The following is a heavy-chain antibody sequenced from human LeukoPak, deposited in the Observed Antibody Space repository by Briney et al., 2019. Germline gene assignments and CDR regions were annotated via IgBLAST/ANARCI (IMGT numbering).Heavy chain of an antibody. V-gene: IGHV3-64D*06. D-gene: IGHD3-22*01. CDR2: ISYNGGST. CDR1: GFTFSSYA. CDR3: VKDDVYYYDSSGSYPTV. Sequence: GGSLRLSCLASGFTFSSYAMHWVRQAPRKGLEYVSAISYNGGSTYYADSVKGRFTISRDNSKNTLFLQMSSLRTEDTAVYYCVKDDVYYYDSSGSYPTVWGQGTTVTVPS. J-gene: IGHJ6*02.